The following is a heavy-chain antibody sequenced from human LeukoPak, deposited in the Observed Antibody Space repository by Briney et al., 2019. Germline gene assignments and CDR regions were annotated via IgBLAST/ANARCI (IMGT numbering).Heavy chain of an antibody. CDR2: IYYSGST. D-gene: IGHD5/OR15-5a*01. Sequence: SETLSLTCAVSGGSFSSYYWSWIRQPPGKGLEWIGDIYYSGSTNYNPSLKSRVTISVHASKNQFSLKLSSVPAADTAVYYCARVKRGLCLPAGPLFDYWGQGTLVTVSS. J-gene: IGHJ4*02. CDR1: GGSFSSYY. V-gene: IGHV4-59*01. CDR3: ARVKRGLCLPAGPLFDY.